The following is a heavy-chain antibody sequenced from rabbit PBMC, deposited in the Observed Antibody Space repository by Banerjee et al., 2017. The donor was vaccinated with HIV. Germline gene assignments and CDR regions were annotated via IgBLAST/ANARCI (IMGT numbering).Heavy chain of an antibody. V-gene: IGHV1S47*01. CDR1: GIDFSTYG. Sequence: QEQLKESGGGLVQPGGSLKLSCKASGIDFSTYGISWVRQAPGKGLEWIAYIYPGSTITNYANSVKGRFTISSDNAQNTVFLQMTSLTASDTATYFCARLNVANRDWDLWGPGTLVTVS. CDR2: IYPGSTIT. J-gene: IGHJ4*01. CDR3: ARLNVANRDWDL. D-gene: IGHD2-1*01.